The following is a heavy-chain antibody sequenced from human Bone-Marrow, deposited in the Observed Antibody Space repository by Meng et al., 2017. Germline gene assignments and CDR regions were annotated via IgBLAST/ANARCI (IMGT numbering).Heavy chain of an antibody. J-gene: IGHJ5*02. CDR2: LHYSGST. CDR3: ARYVFDSSSLYSNWFDP. CDR1: GGSISSGPYY. D-gene: IGHD3-22*01. Sequence: QVQLQESGPGLVKPSQTLSLNCTVSGGSISSGPYYWGWIRQLPGKGLEWIAYLHYSGSTYYSPSLKSRVTISVDTSKNQLSLKLSSMTAADTAVYYCARYVFDSSSLYSNWFDPWGQGTLVTVSS. V-gene: IGHV4-31*03.